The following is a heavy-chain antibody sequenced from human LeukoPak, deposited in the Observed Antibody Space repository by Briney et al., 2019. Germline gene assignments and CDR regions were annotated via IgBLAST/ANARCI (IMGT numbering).Heavy chain of an antibody. CDR3: AKLRMVRGVIDY. CDR1: GFTFSSYG. D-gene: IGHD3-10*01. J-gene: IGHJ4*02. Sequence: AGGSLRLSCAASGFTFSSYGMHWVHQAPGKGLEWVAFIRYDGSNKYYADSVKGRFTISRDNSKNTLYLQMNSLRAEDTAVYYCAKLRMVRGVIDYWGQGTLVTVSP. V-gene: IGHV3-30*02. CDR2: IRYDGSNK.